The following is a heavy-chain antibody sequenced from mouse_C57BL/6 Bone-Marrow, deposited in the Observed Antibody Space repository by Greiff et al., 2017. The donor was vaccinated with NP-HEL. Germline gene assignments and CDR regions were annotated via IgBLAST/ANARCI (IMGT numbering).Heavy chain of an antibody. CDR1: GYTFTDYY. J-gene: IGHJ1*03. V-gene: IGHV1-26*01. Sequence: VQLQQSGPELVKPGASVKISCKASGYTFTDYYMNWVKQSHGKSLEWIGDINPNNGGTSYNQKFKGKATLTVDKSSSTAYMELRSLTSEDSAVYYCARDTTVVSYCYFDVWGTGTTVTVSS. CDR2: INPNNGGT. CDR3: ARDTTVVSYCYFDV. D-gene: IGHD1-1*01.